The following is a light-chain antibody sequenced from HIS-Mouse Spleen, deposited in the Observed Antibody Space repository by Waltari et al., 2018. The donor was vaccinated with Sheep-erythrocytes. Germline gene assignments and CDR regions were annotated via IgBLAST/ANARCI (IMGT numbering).Light chain of an antibody. J-gene: IGLJ1*01. Sequence: SYELTQPPSVSVSLGQMARITCSGEALPKKYPYWYQQKPGQFPVLVIYKDSERPSGIPERFSGSSSGTIVTLTISGVQAEDEADYYCLSADSSGTYYVFGTGTKVTVL. CDR1: ALPKKY. CDR2: KDS. CDR3: LSADSSGTYYV. V-gene: IGLV3-16*01.